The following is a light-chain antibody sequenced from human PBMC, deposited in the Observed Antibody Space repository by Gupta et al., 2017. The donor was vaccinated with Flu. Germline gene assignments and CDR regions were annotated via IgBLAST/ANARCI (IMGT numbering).Light chain of an antibody. CDR3: QQFHNCPYT. Sequence: EIVMTQSPATLSVSPGESATLSCRASQTVSSNLAWYQQKPGQSPRLLFYGASTRATDIPARFSGSGSGTEFTLTISSLQSEDFAVYFCQQFHNCPYTFGQGTKLEIK. CDR1: QTVSSN. V-gene: IGKV3-15*01. CDR2: GAS. J-gene: IGKJ2*01.